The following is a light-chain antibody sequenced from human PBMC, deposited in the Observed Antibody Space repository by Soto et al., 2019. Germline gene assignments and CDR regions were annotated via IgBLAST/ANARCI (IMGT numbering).Light chain of an antibody. J-gene: IGKJ2*01. CDR2: ATS. Sequence: DVQMTQSPSSLSASVGDRVTITCRASQSIASFLNWYQQRPGTAPKLLIYATSNLESGVPSRFSGRGSATDFTLSISSLQPEDFATYFCQQTYSMPVTFGQGTKLE. CDR1: QSIASF. V-gene: IGKV1-39*01. CDR3: QQTYSMPVT.